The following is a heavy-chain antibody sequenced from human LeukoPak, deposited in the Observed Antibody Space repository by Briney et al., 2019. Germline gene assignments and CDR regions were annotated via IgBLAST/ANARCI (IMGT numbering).Heavy chain of an antibody. CDR1: GGSFSGYY. J-gene: IGHJ5*02. D-gene: IGHD3-3*01. CDR3: ARVGSLRRYYDFWSGYRNWFDP. CDR2: INHSGST. Sequence: PSETLSLTCAVYGGSFSGYYWSRIRQPPGKGLEWIGEINHSGSTNYNPSLKSRVTISVDTSKNQFSLKLSSVTAADTAVYYCARVGSLRRYYDFWSGYRNWFDPWGQGTLVTVSS. V-gene: IGHV4-34*01.